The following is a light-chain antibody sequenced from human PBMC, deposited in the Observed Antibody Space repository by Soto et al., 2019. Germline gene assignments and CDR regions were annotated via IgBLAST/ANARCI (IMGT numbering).Light chain of an antibody. CDR3: QHYGPPRYT. V-gene: IGKV3-20*01. J-gene: IGKJ2*01. CDR2: GAS. Sequence: ESVLTQSTGTLSLSPGERATLSCRASQSVSSNFLAWYQQKPGQPPRLLMYGASSRATSIPDRFSGSGSGTDFTLTISRLEPEDFAVYYCQHYGPPRYTFGQGTKLEIK. CDR1: QSVSSNF.